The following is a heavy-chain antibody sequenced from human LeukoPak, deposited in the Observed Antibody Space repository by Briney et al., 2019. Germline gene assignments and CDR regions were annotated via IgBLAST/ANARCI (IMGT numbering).Heavy chain of an antibody. J-gene: IGHJ4*02. CDR3: ATKDTSGWFGRYYFDS. CDR2: IYSSGST. CDR1: GVSSNTDTYY. V-gene: IGHV4-61*02. Sequence: TLSLTCTVSGVSSNTDTYYWTWIRQPAGKGLEWIGSIYSSGSTHYNPSLKSRLSISINSSKNQFSLNLSSVTAANTAMYFCATKDTSGWFGRYYFDSWGQGTLVTVSS. D-gene: IGHD6-19*01.